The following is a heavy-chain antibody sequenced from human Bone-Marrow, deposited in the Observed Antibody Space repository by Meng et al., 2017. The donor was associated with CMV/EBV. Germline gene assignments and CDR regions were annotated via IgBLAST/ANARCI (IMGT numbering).Heavy chain of an antibody. J-gene: IGHJ6*02. CDR2: ISSSSSYI. Sequence: GESLKISCAASGFTFSSYSMNWVRQAPGKGLEWVSSISSSSSYIYYADSVKGRFTISRDNAKSSLFLQMNSLRVEDTAVYYCARGGTNYYYYDVDVWGQGTTVTVSS. CDR1: GFTFSSYS. CDR3: ARGGTNYYYYDVDV. V-gene: IGHV3-21*04.